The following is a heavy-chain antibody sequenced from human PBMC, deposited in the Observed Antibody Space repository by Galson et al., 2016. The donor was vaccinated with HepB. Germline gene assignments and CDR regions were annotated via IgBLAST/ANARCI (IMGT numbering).Heavy chain of an antibody. CDR1: GFTFSSYW. CDR3: AVGHGPLYY. D-gene: IGHD3-10*01. J-gene: IGHJ4*02. CDR2: INGDGSST. V-gene: IGHV3-74*01. Sequence: SLRLSCAASGFTFSSYWMHWVRQAPGKGLVWVSRINGDGSSTTYADSVKGRFTISRDNAKNTLYLQMNSLRAGDTAGYYCAVGHGPLYYWGQGTPVTGSS.